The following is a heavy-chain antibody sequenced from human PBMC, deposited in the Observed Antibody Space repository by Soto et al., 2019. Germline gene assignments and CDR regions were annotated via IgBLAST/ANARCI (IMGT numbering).Heavy chain of an antibody. Sequence: GGSLRLSCIGSGFSFSAYNMNWVRQAPGKGLEWVSSIKVGSSRIYQPDSMKGRFAISRDDARNSVYLQINSLRAEDTALYFCVRSPKIGVRGAFWGRGTQVTVSS. CDR2: IKVGSSRI. D-gene: IGHD3-16*01. CDR3: VRSPKIGVRGAF. J-gene: IGHJ1*01. CDR1: GFSFSAYN. V-gene: IGHV3-21*01.